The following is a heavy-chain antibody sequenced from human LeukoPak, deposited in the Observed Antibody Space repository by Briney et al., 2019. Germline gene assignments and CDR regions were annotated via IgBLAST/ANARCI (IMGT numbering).Heavy chain of an antibody. CDR2: IYYSGST. Sequence: SQTLSLTCTVSGGSISSGGYYWSWIRQHPGKGLEWIGYIYYSGSTYYNPSLKSRVTISVDTSKNQFSLKLSSVTAADTAVYYCASQLVVIGPYDILPQSGAFDIWGQGTMVTVSS. V-gene: IGHV4-31*03. CDR3: ASQLVVIGPYDILPQSGAFDI. CDR1: GGSISSGGYY. D-gene: IGHD3-9*01. J-gene: IGHJ3*02.